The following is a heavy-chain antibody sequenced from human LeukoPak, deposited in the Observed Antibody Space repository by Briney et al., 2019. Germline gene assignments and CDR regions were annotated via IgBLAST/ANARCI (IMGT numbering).Heavy chain of an antibody. CDR1: GFTFTSYA. Sequence: GGSLRLSCAASGFTFTSYAMYWVRQAPGKGLEWVSGIFGSGGNPHYADSVKGRFTISRDNSKNTVYLQMNSLRAEDTAVYYCVKTTTGYSSGRYPGWPVDYWGQGTLVTVSS. D-gene: IGHD6-19*01. V-gene: IGHV3-23*01. CDR3: VKTTTGYSSGRYPGWPVDY. CDR2: IFGSGGNP. J-gene: IGHJ4*02.